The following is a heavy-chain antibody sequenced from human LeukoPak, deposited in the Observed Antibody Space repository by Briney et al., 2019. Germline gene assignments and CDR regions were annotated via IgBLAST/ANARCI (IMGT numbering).Heavy chain of an antibody. Sequence: GGSLRLSCAASGFTFSTYSMNWVRQAPGKGPEWVSYISSNNFTVYYADSVKGRFTISRDNAKNSLYLQMNSLRAEDTAVYYCARDLGQDYWGQGTLVTVSS. CDR3: ARDLGQDY. V-gene: IGHV3-48*01. CDR2: ISSNNFTV. J-gene: IGHJ4*02. CDR1: GFTFSTYS.